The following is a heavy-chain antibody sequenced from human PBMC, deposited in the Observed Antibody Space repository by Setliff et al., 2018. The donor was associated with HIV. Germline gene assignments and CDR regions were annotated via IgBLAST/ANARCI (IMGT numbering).Heavy chain of an antibody. J-gene: IGHJ6*03. V-gene: IGHV4-39*01. CDR2: IYYSGST. CDR3: SRSQGIGNYYMDV. Sequence: SETLSLTCTVSGGSIISSTYFWGWIRQPPGKGLECIGNIYYSGSTSYNPSLKSQVTISRNDAENSLFLQLNSLRDEDTAVYYCSRSQGIGNYYMDVWGTGTTVTVSS. CDR1: GGSIISSTYF. D-gene: IGHD2-15*01.